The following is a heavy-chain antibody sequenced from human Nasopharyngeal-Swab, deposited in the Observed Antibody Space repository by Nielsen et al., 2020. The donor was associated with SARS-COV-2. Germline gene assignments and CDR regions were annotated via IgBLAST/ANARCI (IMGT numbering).Heavy chain of an antibody. CDR1: GFTFTNYW. D-gene: IGHD2-2*01. CDR2: IKQDGSEK. V-gene: IGHV3-7*01. J-gene: IGHJ1*01. CDR3: ARERFCSGTSCYPEYFQH. Sequence: GGSLRLSCAASGFTFTNYWMSWVRQAPGKGLEWVANIKQDGSEKYYVDSVKGRFTISRDNAKNSLYLQMNSLRVEDTAVYYCARERFCSGTSCYPEYFQHWGQGTLVTVSS.